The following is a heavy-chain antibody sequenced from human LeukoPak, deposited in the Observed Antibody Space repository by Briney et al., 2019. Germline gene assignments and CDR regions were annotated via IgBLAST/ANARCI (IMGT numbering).Heavy chain of an antibody. CDR2: IIPILGIA. CDR3: ARDITDGDYGAYFDY. D-gene: IGHD4-17*01. Sequence: SVKVSCRASGGTFSSYAISWVRQAPGQGLEWMGRIIPILGIANYAQKFQGRVTITADKSTSTAYMELSSLRSEDTAVYYCARDITDGDYGAYFDYWGQGTLVTVSS. CDR1: GGTFSSYA. V-gene: IGHV1-69*04. J-gene: IGHJ4*02.